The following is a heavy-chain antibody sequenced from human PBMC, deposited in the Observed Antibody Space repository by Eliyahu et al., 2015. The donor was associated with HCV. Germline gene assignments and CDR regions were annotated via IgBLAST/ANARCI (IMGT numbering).Heavy chain of an antibody. V-gene: IGHV3-53*01. CDR3: ARLNGDYAYWYFDL. CDR2: IYSGGST. CDR1: GFTVSSNY. J-gene: IGHJ2*01. D-gene: IGHD4-17*01. Sequence: EVQLVESGGGLIQPGGSLRLSCAASGFTVSSNYMGWVRQAPGKGLXWVSVIYSGGSTYYADSVKGRFTISRDNSKNTLYLQMNSLRAEDTAVYYCARLNGDYAYWYFDLWGRGTLVTVSS.